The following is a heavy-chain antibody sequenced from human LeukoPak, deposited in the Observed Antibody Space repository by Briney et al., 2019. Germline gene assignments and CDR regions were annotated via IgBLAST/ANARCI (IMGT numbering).Heavy chain of an antibody. CDR2: IKQDGSEK. D-gene: IGHD2-2*01. J-gene: IGHJ4*02. CDR3: ARGPLTYCSTTSCQIDQ. V-gene: IGHV3-7*04. Sequence: GGSLRLSCAASGFTLSAYWMSWVRQAPGKGLEGVANIKQDGSEKFYVDSVEGRFTISRDNAKNSLYLQMNNLRAEDTAVYYCARGPLTYCSTTSCQIDQWGQGTLVTVPS. CDR1: GFTLSAYW.